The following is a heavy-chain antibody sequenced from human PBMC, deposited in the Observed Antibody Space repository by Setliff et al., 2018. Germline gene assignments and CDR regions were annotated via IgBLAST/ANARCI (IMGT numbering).Heavy chain of an antibody. D-gene: IGHD6-25*01. CDR1: GYRFTTYW. CDR2: VFSGDSDT. Sequence: KISCKGSGYRFTTYWIGWVRQMPGKGLEWMGIVFSGDSDTRYSPSFQGQVTMSADKSINTAYLQWSSLKASDTAMYYCARLGAPASHDAFDIWGQGTMVT. J-gene: IGHJ3*02. V-gene: IGHV5-51*01. CDR3: ARLGAPASHDAFDI.